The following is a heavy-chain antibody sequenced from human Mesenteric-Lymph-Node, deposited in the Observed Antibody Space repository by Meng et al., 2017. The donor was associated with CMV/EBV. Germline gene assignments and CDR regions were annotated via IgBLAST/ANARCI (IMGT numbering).Heavy chain of an antibody. CDR3: ARQGGDANWFDP. CDR1: GGSISSYY. Sequence: SETLSLTCTVSGGSISSYYWSWIRQPPGKGLEWIGYVFYSGSTNYNPSLKSRVTISLYTSNNQFSLKLTSVTAADTAVYYCARQGGDANWFDPWGQGTLVTVSS. J-gene: IGHJ5*02. V-gene: IGHV4-59*01. D-gene: IGHD3-16*01. CDR2: VFYSGST.